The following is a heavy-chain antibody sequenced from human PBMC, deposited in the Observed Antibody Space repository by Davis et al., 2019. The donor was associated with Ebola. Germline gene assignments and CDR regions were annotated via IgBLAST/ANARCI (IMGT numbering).Heavy chain of an antibody. D-gene: IGHD3-10*01. CDR2: IRSHGNSA. CDR1: GFTFSNYA. J-gene: IGHJ4*02. Sequence: GESLKISCAASGFTFSNYAMSWVRQAPGEGLEWVAAIRSHGNSAYYADSVKGRFTISRDNSKNTLYLQMNSLRAEDTAVYYCAINYYGSGSYDYWGQGTLVTVSS. CDR3: AINYYGSGSYDY. V-gene: IGHV3-23*01.